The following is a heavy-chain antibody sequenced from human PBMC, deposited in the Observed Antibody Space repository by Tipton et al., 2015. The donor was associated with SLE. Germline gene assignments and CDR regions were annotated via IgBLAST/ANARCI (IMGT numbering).Heavy chain of an antibody. V-gene: IGHV3-48*01. Sequence: SLRLSCAASGFTFSSYSMNWVRQAPGKGLEWVSYISSSSTIYYADSVKGRFTISRDNAKNSLYLQMNSLRAEDTAVYYCARVWGYCSSTSCYDAFDIWGQGTMVTVSS. J-gene: IGHJ3*02. CDR1: GFTFSSYS. CDR2: ISSSSTI. CDR3: ARVWGYCSSTSCYDAFDI. D-gene: IGHD2-2*01.